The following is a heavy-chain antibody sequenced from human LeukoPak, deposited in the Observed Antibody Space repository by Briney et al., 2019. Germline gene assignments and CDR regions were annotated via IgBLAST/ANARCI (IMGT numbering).Heavy chain of an antibody. CDR2: ISGSGGST. Sequence: GGSLRLSCAASGFTFSSYSMNWVRQAPGKGLEWVSAISGSGGSTYYADSVKGRFTISRDNSKNTLYLQMNSLRAEDTAVHYCAKVGYSYGFAYYFDYWGQGTLVTVSS. CDR3: AKVGYSYGFAYYFDY. CDR1: GFTFSSYS. J-gene: IGHJ4*02. V-gene: IGHV3-23*01. D-gene: IGHD5-18*01.